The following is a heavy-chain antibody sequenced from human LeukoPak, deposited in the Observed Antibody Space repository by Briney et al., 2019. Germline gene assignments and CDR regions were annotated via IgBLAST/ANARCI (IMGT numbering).Heavy chain of an antibody. V-gene: IGHV3-48*01. CDR2: ITGGSTTI. CDR3: ARDYSTVTTFFDY. Sequence: GGSLRLSCAASGFTFSSYEMNWVRQAPGKGLEWVSYITGGSTTIYYADSVKGRFTISRDNAKNSLYLQMNSLRAEDTAVYHCARDYSTVTTFFDYWGQGTLVTVSS. J-gene: IGHJ4*02. D-gene: IGHD4-17*01. CDR1: GFTFSSYE.